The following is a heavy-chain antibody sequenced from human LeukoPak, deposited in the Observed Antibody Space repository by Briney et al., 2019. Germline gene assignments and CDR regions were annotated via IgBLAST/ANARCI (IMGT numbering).Heavy chain of an antibody. J-gene: IGHJ4*02. Sequence: PGGSLRLSCAASGCTFSSYARSWVRQAPGKGLEWVSDISGSGGSTYYADSVTGRFTISRDKSKNTLYLQMNSLRVDDTAVYYCAKGQPSGSYYNYFDYWGQGTLVTVSS. CDR2: ISGSGGST. CDR1: GCTFSSYA. V-gene: IGHV3-23*01. D-gene: IGHD1-26*01. CDR3: AKGQPSGSYYNYFDY.